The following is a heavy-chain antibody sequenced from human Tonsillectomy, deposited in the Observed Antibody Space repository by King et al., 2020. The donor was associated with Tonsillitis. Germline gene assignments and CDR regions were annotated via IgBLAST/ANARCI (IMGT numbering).Heavy chain of an antibody. CDR2: LNPTGGDT. CDR3: ARVRREGYSSAFDI. J-gene: IGHJ3*02. CDR1: GYTFATYH. D-gene: IGHD3-22*01. V-gene: IGHV1-46*01. Sequence: VQLVESGAEVTKPGASLKVSCKASGYTFATYHIHWVRQTPGQGLEWRGALNPTGGDTTYARKFQGRVTMTSDTSTATVSMDLRSLSPEDTAIYYCARVRREGYSSAFDIWGQGTMVTVSS.